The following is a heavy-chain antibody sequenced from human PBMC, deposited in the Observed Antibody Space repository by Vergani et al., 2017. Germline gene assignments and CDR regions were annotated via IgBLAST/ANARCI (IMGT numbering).Heavy chain of an antibody. D-gene: IGHD7-27*01. V-gene: IGHV3-48*03. CDR2: ISSSGSTI. J-gene: IGHJ4*02. CDR3: ARGEWLTGDLQHY. Sequence: EVQLVESGGGLVQPGGSLRLSCAASGFTFSSYEMNWVRQAPGKGLEWVSYISSSGSTIYYADSVKGRFTISRDNAKNSLYLQMNSLRAEDTAVYYCARGEWLTGDLQHYWGQGTLVTVSS. CDR1: GFTFSSYE.